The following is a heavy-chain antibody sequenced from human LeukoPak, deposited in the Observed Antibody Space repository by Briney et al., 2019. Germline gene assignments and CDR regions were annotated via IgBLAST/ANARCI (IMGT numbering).Heavy chain of an antibody. D-gene: IGHD2-21*02. CDR2: INHSGST. CDR1: GGSFSGYY. CDR3: AREKTASTLDY. J-gene: IGHJ4*02. Sequence: PSETLSLTCAVYGGSFSGYYWSWIRQPPGKGLEWIGEINHSGSTNYNPSLKSRVTISVDTSKNQFSLKLSSVTPEDTGVYYCAREKTASTLDYWGQGTLVTVSS. V-gene: IGHV4-34*01.